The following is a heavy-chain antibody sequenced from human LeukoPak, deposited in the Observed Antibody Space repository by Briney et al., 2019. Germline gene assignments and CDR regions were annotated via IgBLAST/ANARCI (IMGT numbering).Heavy chain of an antibody. CDR2: INHSGST. Sequence: PSETLSLTCTVSGGSVSSGSYYWSWIRQPPGKGLEWIGEINHSGSTNYNPSLKSRVTISVDTSKNQFSLKLSSVTAADTAVYYCARGGYSSGWHNWFDPWGQGTLVTVSS. V-gene: IGHV4-61*01. CDR1: GGSVSSGSYY. D-gene: IGHD6-19*01. J-gene: IGHJ5*02. CDR3: ARGGYSSGWHNWFDP.